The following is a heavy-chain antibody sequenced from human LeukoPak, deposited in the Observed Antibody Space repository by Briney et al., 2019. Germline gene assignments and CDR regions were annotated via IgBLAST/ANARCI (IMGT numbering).Heavy chain of an antibody. CDR1: GFTFSNFA. CDR3: TRDDVLSGYVPYYYAMDV. Sequence: GGSLRLSCVASGFTFSNFALHWVRQAPGKGLEWVAVISSDGSNKFYADSVKGRFTISRDNPVDTVFLQMNSLRADDTAVYYCTRDDVLSGYVPYYYAMDVWGQGTTVTV. J-gene: IGHJ6*02. CDR2: ISSDGSNK. D-gene: IGHD5-12*01. V-gene: IGHV3-30*04.